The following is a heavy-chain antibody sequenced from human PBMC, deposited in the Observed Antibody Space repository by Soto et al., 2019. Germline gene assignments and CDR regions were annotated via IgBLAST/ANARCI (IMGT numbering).Heavy chain of an antibody. CDR2: TYYRSKWYN. J-gene: IGHJ2*01. CDR3: TGSRGAGYYGYFDL. Sequence: SQTLSLTCAVSGDSVSSDSAAWNWIRQSPSRGLEWLGRTYYRSKWYNDYAMSVKSRITIHPDTSKNQFSLQPNSVTPEDTAVYYCTGSRGAGYYGYFDLWGRGTLVTVSS. CDR1: GDSVSSDSAA. D-gene: IGHD3-10*01. V-gene: IGHV6-1*01.